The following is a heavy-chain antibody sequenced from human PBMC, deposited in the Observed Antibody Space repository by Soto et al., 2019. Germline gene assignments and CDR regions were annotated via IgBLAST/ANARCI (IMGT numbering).Heavy chain of an antibody. J-gene: IGHJ6*02. CDR3: ARVSYYGSGSYYNGGYYYYGMDV. CDR1: GGTFSSYA. Sequence: SVKVSCKASGGTFSSYAISWVRQAPGQGLEWMGGIIPIFGTANYAQKFQGRVTITADESTSTAYMELSSLRSEDTAVYYCARVSYYGSGSYYNGGYYYYGMDVWGQGTTVTV. D-gene: IGHD3-10*01. V-gene: IGHV1-69*13. CDR2: IIPIFGTA.